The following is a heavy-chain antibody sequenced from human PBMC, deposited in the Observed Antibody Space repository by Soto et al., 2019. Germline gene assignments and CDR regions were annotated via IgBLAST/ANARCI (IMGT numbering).Heavy chain of an antibody. CDR2: INPSGGST. V-gene: IGHV1-46*01. D-gene: IGHD3-3*01. CDR1: GYTFTSYY. Sequence: ASVKVSCKASGYTFTSYYMHWLRQAPGQGLEWMGIINPSGGSTSYAQKFQGRVTMTRDTSTSTVYMELSSLRSEDTAVYYCARGLYDFWSGYYTAPCYWGQGTLVTVSS. J-gene: IGHJ4*02. CDR3: ARGLYDFWSGYYTAPCY.